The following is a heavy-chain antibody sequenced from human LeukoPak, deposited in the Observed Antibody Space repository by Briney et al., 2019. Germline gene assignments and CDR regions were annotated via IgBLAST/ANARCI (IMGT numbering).Heavy chain of an antibody. D-gene: IGHD3-10*01. CDR3: ARVSGSQNYYYYGMDV. CDR1: GFTFSSYW. Sequence: PGGSLRLSCAASGFTFSSYWMHWVRQAPGKGLVWVSRINSDGSSTSYADSVKGRFTISRDNAKNTLYLQMNSLRAEDTAVYYCARVSGSQNYYYYGMDVWGQGTTVTVSS. J-gene: IGHJ6*02. CDR2: INSDGSST. V-gene: IGHV3-74*01.